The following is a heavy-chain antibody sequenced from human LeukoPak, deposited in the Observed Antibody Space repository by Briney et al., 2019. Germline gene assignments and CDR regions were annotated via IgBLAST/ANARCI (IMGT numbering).Heavy chain of an antibody. CDR1: GFTFSSYE. V-gene: IGHV3-48*03. Sequence: PGGSLRLSCAASGFTFSSYEMNWVRQAPGKGLEWVSYISSSGSTIYYADSVKGRFTISRDNSKNTLYLQMNSLRAEDTAVYYCAKDPNVLLWFGERGYYYYMDAWGKGTTVTVSS. J-gene: IGHJ6*03. CDR2: ISSSGSTI. CDR3: AKDPNVLLWFGERGYYYYMDA. D-gene: IGHD3-10*01.